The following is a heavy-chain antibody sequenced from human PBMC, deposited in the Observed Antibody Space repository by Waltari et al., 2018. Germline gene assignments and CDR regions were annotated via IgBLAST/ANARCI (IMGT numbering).Heavy chain of an antibody. CDR2: INPNSGGT. V-gene: IGHV1-2*06. CDR1: GYTFTGYY. Sequence: QVQLVQSGAEVKKPGASVKVSCKASGYTFTGYYMHWVRQAPGQGLEWMGRINPNSGGTNYAQKFQGRVTITADESTSTAYMELSSLRSEDTAVYYCARSLGLETPHWFDPWGQGTLVTVSS. J-gene: IGHJ5*02. CDR3: ARSLGLETPHWFDP. D-gene: IGHD3-3*01.